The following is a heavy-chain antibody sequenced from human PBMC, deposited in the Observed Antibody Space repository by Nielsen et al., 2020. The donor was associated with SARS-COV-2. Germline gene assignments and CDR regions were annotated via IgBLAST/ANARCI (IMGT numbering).Heavy chain of an antibody. J-gene: IGHJ4*02. CDR3: AKEDRGYSYGLIDY. Sequence: GGSLRLSCAASGFTFSSYGMHWVRQAPGKGLEWVAVISYDGSNKYYADSVKGRFTISRDNSKNTLYLQMNSLRAEDTAVYYCAKEDRGYSYGLIDYWAREPWSPSPQ. CDR2: ISYDGSNK. CDR1: GFTFSSYG. V-gene: IGHV3-30*18. D-gene: IGHD5-18*01.